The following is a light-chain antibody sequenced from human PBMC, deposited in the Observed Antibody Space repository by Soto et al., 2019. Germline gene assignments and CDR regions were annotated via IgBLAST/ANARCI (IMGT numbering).Light chain of an antibody. V-gene: IGKV1-5*03. J-gene: IGKJ2*01. CDR3: QQYNSNSYA. CDR1: QSISTW. Sequence: DIQMTQSPSTLSASVGDRVTITCRASQSISTWLAWYQQKPGRPPKLLMYKTSTLESGVPSRFSGSGSGTEFTLTIGSLQPDDSETYYCQQYNSNSYAFGQGTKVDIK. CDR2: KTS.